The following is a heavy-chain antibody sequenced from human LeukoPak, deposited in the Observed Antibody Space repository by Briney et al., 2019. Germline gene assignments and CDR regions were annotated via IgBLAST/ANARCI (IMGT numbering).Heavy chain of an antibody. V-gene: IGHV4-31*03. J-gene: IGHJ2*01. CDR2: ISYSGGT. CDR3: ASQTTVTTSWYFDL. D-gene: IGHD4-17*01. Sequence: SETLSLTCTVSGGSIRSGDYYWSWIRQHPVTGLEWIGYISYSGGTYYNPSLKSRVTISVDTSKNQFSLKLTSVTAADTAVYYCASQTTVTTSWYFDLWGRGTLVTVSS. CDR1: GGSIRSGDYY.